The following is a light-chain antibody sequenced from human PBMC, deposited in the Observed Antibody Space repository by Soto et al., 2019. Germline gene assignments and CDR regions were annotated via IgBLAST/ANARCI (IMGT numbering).Light chain of an antibody. V-gene: IGLV2-23*02. CDR1: SGDVGNYDL. CDR2: DVN. Sequence: QSALTQPPSVSGSPGQSITISCAGSSGDVGNYDLLSWYQQIPGKAPKLIIFDVNRRPSGVSDRFSGFKSGNTASLTISGLQADDAADFCCCSAAGNGAWVFGGGTKLTVL. CDR3: CSAAGNGAWV. J-gene: IGLJ3*02.